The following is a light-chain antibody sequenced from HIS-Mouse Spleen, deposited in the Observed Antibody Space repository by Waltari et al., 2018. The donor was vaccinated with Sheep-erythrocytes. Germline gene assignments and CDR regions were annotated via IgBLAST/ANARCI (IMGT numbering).Light chain of an antibody. J-gene: IGLJ1*01. CDR2: DVS. V-gene: IGLV2-11*01. CDR1: IRSVGGLNY. Sequence: QSALTQPRSVSGSPGQSVTLSCTGTIRSVGGLNYSSWYQQHPGKAPKLMIYDVSKRPSGVPDRFSGSKSGNTASLTISGLQAEDEADYYCCSYAGSYNHVFATGTKVTVL. CDR3: CSYAGSYNHV.